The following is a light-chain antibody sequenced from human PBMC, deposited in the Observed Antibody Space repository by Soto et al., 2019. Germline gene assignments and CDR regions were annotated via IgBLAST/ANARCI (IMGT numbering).Light chain of an antibody. CDR2: GAS. CDR3: QQFGRSPPYT. J-gene: IGKJ2*01. Sequence: IGLTQSPGTLSLSPGERATLSCRASQSVSSSFPVWYQQKPGQGSSLLIYGASNRATGIPDRFSGSGSGTDFTLTISRLEPDDYAVYYYQQFGRSPPYTFGQGTKLEIK. V-gene: IGKV3-20*01. CDR1: QSVSSSF.